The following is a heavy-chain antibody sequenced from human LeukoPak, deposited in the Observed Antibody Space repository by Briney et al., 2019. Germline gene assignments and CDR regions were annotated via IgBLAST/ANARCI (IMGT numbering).Heavy chain of an antibody. J-gene: IGHJ4*02. V-gene: IGHV4-39*01. D-gene: IGHD2-15*01. CDR3: ERRYYSGSDTFTLY. CDR2: IYYSGST. Sequence: SETLSLTCTVSGGSISSSSYYWGWIRQPPGKGLEWIGSIYYSGSTYYNPSLKSRVTISVDTSKNQLSLKLSSVTSADHAFCYCERRYYSGSDTFTLYWGQGTLVTVSS. CDR1: GGSISSSSYY.